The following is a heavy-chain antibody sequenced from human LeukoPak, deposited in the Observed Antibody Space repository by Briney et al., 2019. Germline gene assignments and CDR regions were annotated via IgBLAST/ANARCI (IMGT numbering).Heavy chain of an antibody. V-gene: IGHV1-18*04. CDR1: GYTFTSNY. J-gene: IGHJ4*02. CDR3: ARSMSSTSCIGY. D-gene: IGHD2-2*01. CDR2: ISAYNGNT. Sequence: ASVKVSCKASGYTFTSNYIHWVRQAPGQGLEWMGWISAYNGNTNYAQKLQGRVTMTTDTSTSTAYMELSSLRSEDTAVYYCARSMSSTSCIGYWGQGTLVTVSS.